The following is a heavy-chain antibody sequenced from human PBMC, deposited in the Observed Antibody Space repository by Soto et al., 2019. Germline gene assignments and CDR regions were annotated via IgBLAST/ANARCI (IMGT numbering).Heavy chain of an antibody. CDR1: GYSFTSYW. Sequence: XASLTVSSKGSGYSFTSYWISLVRQMPGKGLEWMGRIDPSDSYTNYSPSFQGHVTISADKSISTAYLQWSRLKASDTAMYYCARHHVLLWFGELSGMDVWGQGTTVTVSS. CDR3: ARHHVLLWFGELSGMDV. CDR2: IDPSDSYT. D-gene: IGHD3-10*01. J-gene: IGHJ6*02. V-gene: IGHV5-10-1*01.